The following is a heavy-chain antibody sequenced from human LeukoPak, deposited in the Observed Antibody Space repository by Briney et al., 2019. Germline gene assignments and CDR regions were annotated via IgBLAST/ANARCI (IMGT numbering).Heavy chain of an antibody. CDR2: IKSDGSTT. CDR1: GFTFSSYW. D-gene: IGHD5-18*01. J-gene: IGHJ4*02. V-gene: IGHV3-74*01. Sequence: GESLRLSCAASGFTFSSYWMHWVRQAPGKGLVWVSRIKSDGSTTTYADSVNGRFTISRDNAKNTLYLQMNSLRAEDTAVYYCARVVDTHFDYWGQGTLVTVSS. CDR3: ARVVDTHFDY.